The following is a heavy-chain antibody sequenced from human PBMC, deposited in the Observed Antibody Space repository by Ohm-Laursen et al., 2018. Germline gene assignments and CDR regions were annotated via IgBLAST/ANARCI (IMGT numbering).Heavy chain of an antibody. V-gene: IGHV3-7*03. J-gene: IGHJ3*02. CDR1: GFTFSNYW. CDR2: IKEDGSEK. D-gene: IGHD3-22*01. CDR3: AKGLQRLIIFTMIVVVGNDAFDI. Sequence: GSLRLSCTASGFTFSNYWMTWVRQAPGKGLEWVANIKEDGSEKNYVDSVKGRFTISRDNAKNTLYLQMNSLRAEDTAVYYCAKGLQRLIIFTMIVVVGNDAFDIWGQGTMVTVSS.